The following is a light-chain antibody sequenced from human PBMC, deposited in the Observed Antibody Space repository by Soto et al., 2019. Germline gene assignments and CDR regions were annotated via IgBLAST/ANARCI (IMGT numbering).Light chain of an antibody. CDR2: DVS. Sequence: QSVLTQPASVSGSPGQSITISCTGTSSDVGGYDYVSWYQHHPGEVPKLIIYDVSNRPSGISTRFSGSKSGNTASLTISGLQAEDEADYYCSSYTSSSTYVFGTGTKVTVL. J-gene: IGLJ1*01. CDR1: SSDVGGYDY. CDR3: SSYTSSSTYV. V-gene: IGLV2-14*03.